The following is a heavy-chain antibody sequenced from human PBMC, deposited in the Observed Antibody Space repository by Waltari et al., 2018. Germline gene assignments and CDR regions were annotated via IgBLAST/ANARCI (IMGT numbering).Heavy chain of an antibody. Sequence: QVQLVESGGGVVQPGRSLRLSCAASGFTFGSYAMHWVRQAPGKGLEWVAVISYDGRNKQYADSVKGRITTSRDNSKNTLYLQMNSLRAEDTAVYSCARDREEYYGSSGFLEYWGQGTLVTVSS. V-gene: IGHV3-30*01. CDR1: GFTFGSYA. D-gene: IGHD3-22*01. CDR3: ARDREEYYGSSGFLEY. J-gene: IGHJ4*02. CDR2: ISYDGRNK.